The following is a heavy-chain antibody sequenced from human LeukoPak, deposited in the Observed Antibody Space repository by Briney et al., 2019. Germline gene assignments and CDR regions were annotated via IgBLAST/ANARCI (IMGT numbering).Heavy chain of an antibody. CDR3: AKGHSAHGTGFDY. D-gene: IGHD1-1*01. J-gene: IGHJ4*02. CDR1: GLTFSRFA. V-gene: IGHV3-23*01. Sequence: PGGSLRLSCAASGLTFSRFAMSWVRPAPGKGLEWVSAISNSGDTTYYADSVKGRFTISRDNLKNTLYVQMNSLRVEDTAVYYCAKGHSAHGTGFDYWGQGTLVIVSS. CDR2: ISNSGDTT.